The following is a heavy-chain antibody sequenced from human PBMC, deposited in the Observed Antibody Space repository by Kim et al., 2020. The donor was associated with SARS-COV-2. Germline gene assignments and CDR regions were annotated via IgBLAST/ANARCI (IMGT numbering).Heavy chain of an antibody. D-gene: IGHD3-10*01. Sequence: GGSLRLSCAASGFTFSSYAMSWVRQAPGKGLEWVSAISGSGGSTYYADSVKGRFTISRDNSKNTLYLQMNSLRAEDTAVYYCAKDPPFGELKYYYYGMDVWGQGTTVTVSS. CDR3: AKDPPFGELKYYYYGMDV. J-gene: IGHJ6*02. CDR2: ISGSGGST. V-gene: IGHV3-23*01. CDR1: GFTFSSYA.